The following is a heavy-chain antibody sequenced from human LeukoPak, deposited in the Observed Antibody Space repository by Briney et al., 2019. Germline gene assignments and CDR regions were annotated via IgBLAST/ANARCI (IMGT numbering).Heavy chain of an antibody. CDR3: ARGRRRIDY. CDR1: GGAISPYY. CDR2: IYYSGST. D-gene: IGHD2-15*01. V-gene: IGHV4-59*01. J-gene: IGHJ4*02. Sequence: PSETLSLTCTVSGGAISPYYWTWIRQPPGKGLEWIGYIYYSGSTNYNPSLKSRVTISVDTSKNQFSLKLTSATAADTAVYYCARGRRRIDYWGQGTLVTVSS.